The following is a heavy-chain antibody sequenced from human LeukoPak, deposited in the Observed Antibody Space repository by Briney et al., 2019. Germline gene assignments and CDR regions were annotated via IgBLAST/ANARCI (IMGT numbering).Heavy chain of an antibody. CDR2: ISYDGSNK. Sequence: GGSLRLSCAASGFTFSSYAMHWVRQAPGKGLEWEAVISYDGSNKYYADSVKGRFTISRDNSKNTLYLQMNSLRAEDTAVYYCARDKILTRRVLGGIDYWGQGTLVTVSS. CDR1: GFTFSSYA. J-gene: IGHJ4*02. V-gene: IGHV3-30-3*01. CDR3: ARDKILTRRVLGGIDY. D-gene: IGHD3-16*01.